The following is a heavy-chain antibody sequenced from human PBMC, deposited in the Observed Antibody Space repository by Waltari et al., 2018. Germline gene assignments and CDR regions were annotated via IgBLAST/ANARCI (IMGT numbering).Heavy chain of an antibody. J-gene: IGHJ4*02. CDR2: ISGSGGST. Sequence: VQLLESGGGLVQPWGSLRLSCAACGFTLSSYALSWLRQAPGKGLEWVAAISGSGGSTYYADSVKGRFTISRDNSKNTLYLQMNSLRAEDTDVYYCAKDRGYSRDDDYWGQGTLVTVSS. D-gene: IGHD6-13*01. V-gene: IGHV3-23*01. CDR1: GFTLSSYA. CDR3: AKDRGYSRDDDY.